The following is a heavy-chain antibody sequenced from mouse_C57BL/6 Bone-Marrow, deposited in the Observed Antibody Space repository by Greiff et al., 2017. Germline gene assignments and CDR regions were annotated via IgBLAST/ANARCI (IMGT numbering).Heavy chain of an antibody. D-gene: IGHD2-12*01. CDR2: ISSGGSYI. CDR3: AVTIVSYYFDY. V-gene: IGHV5-6*01. CDR1: GFTFSSYG. J-gene: IGHJ2*01. Sequence: EVHLVESGGDLVKPGGSLKLSCAASGFTFSSYGMSWVRQTPDKRLEWVATISSGGSYIYYPDSVKGRFTISRDNAKNTLYLQMSSLKSEDTAMYYCAVTIVSYYFDYWGQGTTLTVSS.